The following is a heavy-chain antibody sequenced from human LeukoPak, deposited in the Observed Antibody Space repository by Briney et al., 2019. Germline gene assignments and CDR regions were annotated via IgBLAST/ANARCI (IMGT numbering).Heavy chain of an antibody. CDR1: GFTFDDYA. CDR3: ARDGYGNGPEFDY. V-gene: IGHV3-9*01. D-gene: IGHD2-8*01. Sequence: GGSLRLSCAASGFTFDDYAMHWVRQAPGKGLEWVSGISWNSCSIVYADSVKGRFTISRHNAKNSLYLQMNSLRAEDTAVYYCARDGYGNGPEFDYWGQGTLVTVSS. CDR2: ISWNSCSI. J-gene: IGHJ4*02.